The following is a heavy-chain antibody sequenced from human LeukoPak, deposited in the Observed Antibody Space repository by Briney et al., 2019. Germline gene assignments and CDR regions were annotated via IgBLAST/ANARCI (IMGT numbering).Heavy chain of an antibody. Sequence: GGSLRLSCEVSGFSFSRHWMHWVRQAPGKGLECVAKVSGDGRRTDYVESANGRFAVSRDNARNSLHLDMSSLRADDTAVYYCVRGTFDWKGVDFWGQGSLVTVSS. V-gene: IGHV3-7*01. CDR2: VSGDGRRT. J-gene: IGHJ4*02. CDR1: GFSFSRHW. CDR3: VRGTFDWKGVDF. D-gene: IGHD1-1*01.